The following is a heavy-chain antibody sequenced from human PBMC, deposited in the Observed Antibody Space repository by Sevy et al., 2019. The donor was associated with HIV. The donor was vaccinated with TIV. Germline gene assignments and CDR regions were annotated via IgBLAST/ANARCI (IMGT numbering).Heavy chain of an antibody. J-gene: IGHJ4*02. D-gene: IGHD3-3*01. CDR2: ISGSGGST. Sequence: GGSLRLSCAASGFTFSSYAMSWVRQAPGKGLEWVSAISGSGGSTYYADSAKGRFTISRDNSKNTLYLQMNSLRAEDTAVYYCAKDRRVLRFLEWLKPFDYWGQGTLVTVSS. CDR3: AKDRRVLRFLEWLKPFDY. CDR1: GFTFSSYA. V-gene: IGHV3-23*01.